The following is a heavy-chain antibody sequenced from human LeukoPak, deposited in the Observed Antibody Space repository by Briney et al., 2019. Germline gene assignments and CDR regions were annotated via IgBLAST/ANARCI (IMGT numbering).Heavy chain of an antibody. CDR2: IIPIFGTA. J-gene: IGHJ4*02. D-gene: IGHD5-12*01. V-gene: IGHV1-69*06. Sequence: SSVKVSCKASGGTFSSYAISWVRQAPGQGLEWMGGIIPIFGTANYAQKFQGRVTITADKSTSTACMELSSLRSEDTAVYYCAGGDIVAYYFDYWGRGTLVTVSS. CDR1: GGTFSSYA. CDR3: AGGDIVAYYFDY.